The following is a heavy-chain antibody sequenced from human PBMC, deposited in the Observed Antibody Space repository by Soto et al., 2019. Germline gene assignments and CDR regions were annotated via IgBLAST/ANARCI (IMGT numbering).Heavy chain of an antibody. D-gene: IGHD5-18*01. CDR1: GGSISSGGYY. V-gene: IGHV4-31*03. J-gene: IGHJ5*01. CDR3: ARAGYSYGLGFHS. Sequence: PSETLSLTCTVSGGSISSGGYYWSWIRQHPGKGVEWVGYIYYSGSTYYNPSFKSRVTISVDTSKNQFSLKLSSVTAADTAVYYCARAGYSYGLGFHSWGQRTLFTVSS. CDR2: IYYSGST.